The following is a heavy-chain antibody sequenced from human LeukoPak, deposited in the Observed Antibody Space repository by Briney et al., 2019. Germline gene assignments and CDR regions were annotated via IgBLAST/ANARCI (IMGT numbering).Heavy chain of an antibody. CDR1: GGSISSGGYY. Sequence: SETLSLTCTVSGGSISSGGYYWSWIRQHPGKGLEWIGYIYYSGSTYYNPSLKSRVTISVDTSKNQFSLKLSSVTAADTAVYYCARERTFYYMDVRGKGTTVTVSS. D-gene: IGHD2/OR15-2a*01. J-gene: IGHJ6*03. CDR3: ARERTFYYMDV. V-gene: IGHV4-31*03. CDR2: IYYSGST.